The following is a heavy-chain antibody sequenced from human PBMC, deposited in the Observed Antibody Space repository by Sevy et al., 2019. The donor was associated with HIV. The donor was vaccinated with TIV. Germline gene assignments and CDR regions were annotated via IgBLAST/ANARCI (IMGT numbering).Heavy chain of an antibody. D-gene: IGHD5-12*01. Sequence: GGSLRLSCTSSGFTFGDYAMSWFRQAPGKGLEWVAFIRRNSQGPYGGKTEYAASVKGRFTISRDDSKSIAYLQMNSLKTEDTAVYYCTRALATADTPEYYFDYWGQGILVTVSS. CDR1: GFTFGDYA. J-gene: IGHJ4*02. CDR2: IRRNSQGPYGGKT. V-gene: IGHV3-49*03. CDR3: TRALATADTPEYYFDY.